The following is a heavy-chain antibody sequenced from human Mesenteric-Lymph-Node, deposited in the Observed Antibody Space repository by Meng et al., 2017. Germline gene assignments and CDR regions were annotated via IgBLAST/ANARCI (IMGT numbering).Heavy chain of an antibody. CDR1: CCSISSGGYY. V-gene: IGHV4-31*03. J-gene: IGHJ5*02. CDR2: IHSSGST. D-gene: IGHD3-10*01. Sequence: VQLPESGPGPGQPSQTLSLTCTVSCCSISSGGYYWSWIRQHPGNGLEWIGYIHSSGSTYYNPSLRSRLTISVDTSKNQFSLKLSSVTAADTAVYYCARASYGSGSPLGESWFDPWGQGTLVTVSS. CDR3: ARASYGSGSPLGESWFDP.